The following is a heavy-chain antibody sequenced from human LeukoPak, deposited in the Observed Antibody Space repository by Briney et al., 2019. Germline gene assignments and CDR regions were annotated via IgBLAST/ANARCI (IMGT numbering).Heavy chain of an antibody. CDR2: IIPIFGTA. V-gene: IGHV1-69*05. CDR1: GGTFSSYA. Sequence: SVTVSCKASGGTFSSYAISWVRQAPGQGLEWMGGIIPIFGTANYAQKFQGRVTITTDESTSTAYMELSSLRSEDTAVYYCAISGGVLRFLEWSLLDYWGQGTLVTVSS. J-gene: IGHJ4*02. D-gene: IGHD3-3*01. CDR3: AISGGVLRFLEWSLLDY.